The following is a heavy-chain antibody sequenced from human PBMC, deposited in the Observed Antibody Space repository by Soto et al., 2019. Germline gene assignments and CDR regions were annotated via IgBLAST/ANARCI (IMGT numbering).Heavy chain of an antibody. D-gene: IGHD3-10*01. CDR2: IYYSGST. V-gene: IGHV4-59*01. CDR3: ARDRVPSQGDSYGSGTGYYYGMDV. J-gene: IGHJ6*02. Sequence: SETLSLTCTVSGGSISSYYWSWIRQPPGKGLEWIGYIYYSGSTNYNPSLKSRVTISVDTSKNQFSLKLSSVTAADTAVYYCARDRVPSQGDSYGSGTGYYYGMDVWGQGTTVT. CDR1: GGSISSYY.